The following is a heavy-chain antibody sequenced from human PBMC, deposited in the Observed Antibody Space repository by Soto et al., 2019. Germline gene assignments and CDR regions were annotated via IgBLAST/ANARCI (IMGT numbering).Heavy chain of an antibody. CDR2: IRSKPNNYAT. D-gene: IGHD3-3*01. J-gene: IGHJ6*03. CDR3: SRQASDFWSGKPQYYMDV. CDR1: GFTFSGSA. Sequence: AGSLRLSCAASGFTFSGSAMHWVRQASGKGLEWVGRIRSKPNNYATAYGASVKGRFTISRDDSKNTAYLQMNSLNTEDTAVYYCSRQASDFWSGKPQYYMDVWGKGTTVTVSS. V-gene: IGHV3-73*01.